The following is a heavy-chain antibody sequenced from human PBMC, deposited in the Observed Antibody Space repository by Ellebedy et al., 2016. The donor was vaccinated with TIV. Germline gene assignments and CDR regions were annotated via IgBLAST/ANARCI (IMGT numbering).Heavy chain of an antibody. CDR2: INPNSGGT. D-gene: IGHD2-2*01. J-gene: IGHJ5*02. CDR1: GYTFTSYG. V-gene: IGHV1-2*02. CDR3: ARPPYCSSTSCLGWGRNWFDP. Sequence: AASVQVSCKASGYTFTSYGISRVRQPPGQGREWMGLINPNSGGTNYAQKFQGRVTMTRDTSISTAYMELSRLRSDDTAVYYCARPPYCSSTSCLGWGRNWFDPWGQGTLVTVSS.